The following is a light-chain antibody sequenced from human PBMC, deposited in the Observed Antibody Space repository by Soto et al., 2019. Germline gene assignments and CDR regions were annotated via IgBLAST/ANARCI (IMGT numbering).Light chain of an antibody. V-gene: IGKV3-20*01. CDR3: QQYGSSGT. CDR1: QTVRNNY. Sequence: EFVLTQSPGTLSLSPGERATLSCRASQTVRNNYLAWYQQKPGQAPRFLIYDASNRATGIPDRFSGSGSGTDFTLTISRLEPEDFAVYYCQQYGSSGTFGQGTKVDIK. CDR2: DAS. J-gene: IGKJ1*01.